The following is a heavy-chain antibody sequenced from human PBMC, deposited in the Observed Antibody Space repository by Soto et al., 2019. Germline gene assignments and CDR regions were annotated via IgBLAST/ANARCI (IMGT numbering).Heavy chain of an antibody. D-gene: IGHD2-2*01. J-gene: IGHJ6*03. Sequence: QVQLVQSGAEVKKPGASVKVSCKASGYIFTSYDINWVRQATGQGLEWMGWMNPNSGNTGYAQKFQGRVTMTRNTSISTAYMELSSLRSEDTAVYYCARGGNRDIVVVPAASTYYYYMDVWGKGTTVTVSS. V-gene: IGHV1-8*01. CDR1: GYIFTSYD. CDR2: MNPNSGNT. CDR3: ARGGNRDIVVVPAASTYYYYMDV.